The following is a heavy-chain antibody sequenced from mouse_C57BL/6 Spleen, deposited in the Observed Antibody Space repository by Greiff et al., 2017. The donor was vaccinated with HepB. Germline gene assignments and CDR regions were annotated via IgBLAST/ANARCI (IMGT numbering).Heavy chain of an antibody. CDR3: ARDRDYDVGFFAY. J-gene: IGHJ3*01. Sequence: EVNVVESGGGLVKPGGSLKLSCAASGFTFSSYAMSWVRQTPEKRLEWVATISDGGSYTYYPDNVKGRFTISRDNAKNNLYLQMSHLKSEDTAMYYCARDRDYDVGFFAYWGQGTLVTVSA. CDR1: GFTFSSYA. D-gene: IGHD2-4*01. V-gene: IGHV5-4*01. CDR2: ISDGGSYT.